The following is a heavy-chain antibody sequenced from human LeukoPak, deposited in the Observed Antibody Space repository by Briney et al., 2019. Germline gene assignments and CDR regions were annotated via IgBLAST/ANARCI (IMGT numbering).Heavy chain of an antibody. J-gene: IGHJ4*02. CDR1: GYTLTNYA. CDR2: INPGNGDT. V-gene: IGHV1-3*01. CDR3: ARKEFGHLPGFDY. D-gene: IGHD3-10*01. Sequence: ASVKVSCKASGYTLTNYAMHWVRQAPGQSLEWVGYINPGNGDTKSSWQFQGRVTLARDTSTSTVYLDISSLTSEDTAVYFCARKEFGHLPGFDYWGQGTLVIVSS.